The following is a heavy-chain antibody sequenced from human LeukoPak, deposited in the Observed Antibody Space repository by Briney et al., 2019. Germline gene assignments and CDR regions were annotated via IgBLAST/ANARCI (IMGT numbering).Heavy chain of an antibody. J-gene: IGHJ6*02. CDR3: ARDSPSYGMDV. CDR2: IGTAGDT. Sequence: GGSLRLSCAASGFTFSSYDMLWVRQATGKGLEWVSAIGTAGDTYYPGSVKGRFTISRENAKNSLYLQMNSLRAGDTAVYYCARDSPSYGMDVWGQGTTVTVSS. CDR1: GFTFSSYD. V-gene: IGHV3-13*01.